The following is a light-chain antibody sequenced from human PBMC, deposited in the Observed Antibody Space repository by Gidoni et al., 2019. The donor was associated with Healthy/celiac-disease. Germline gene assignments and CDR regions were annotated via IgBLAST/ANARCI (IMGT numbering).Light chain of an antibody. V-gene: IGKV3-15*01. CDR2: GAS. Sequence: EIVMTQSPATLSVSPGERATLSCRASQSVNSNLACYQQKPGQAPRLLIYGASTRATGIPARFSGSGSGTEFTLTISSLQSEDFAVYYCQQYNNWPRTFXXXTKVEIK. J-gene: IGKJ1*01. CDR3: QQYNNWPRT. CDR1: QSVNSN.